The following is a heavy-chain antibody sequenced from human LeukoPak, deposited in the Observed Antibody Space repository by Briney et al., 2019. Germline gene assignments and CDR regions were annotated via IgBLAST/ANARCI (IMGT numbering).Heavy chain of an antibody. CDR2: ISGSGGYT. V-gene: IGHV3-23*01. Sequence: GGSLRLSCAASGFTFSSYSMNWVHQAPGKGLEWVSAISGSGGYTYYADSVKGRFTISRDNSKNTLYLQMNSLRAEDTAVYYCARGGGTEWLLVPFEYWGQGTLVTVSS. J-gene: IGHJ4*02. CDR1: GFTFSSYS. CDR3: ARGGGTEWLLVPFEY. D-gene: IGHD3-22*01.